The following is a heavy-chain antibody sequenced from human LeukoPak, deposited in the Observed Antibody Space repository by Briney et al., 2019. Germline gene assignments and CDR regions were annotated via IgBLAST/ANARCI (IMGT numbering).Heavy chain of an antibody. V-gene: IGHV3-74*01. CDR1: GFTFSRHW. Sequence: GGSLRLSCAASGFTFSRHWMNWVRQAPGKGLVWVSRISGDGRMSNYADSVMGRLTISRDNIKNTVYLQMDGLRAEDTALYFCARDGLNTHLDEYDLWGQGTLVTVSS. CDR2: ISGDGRMS. J-gene: IGHJ4*02. D-gene: IGHD2/OR15-2a*01. CDR3: ARDGLNTHLDEYDL.